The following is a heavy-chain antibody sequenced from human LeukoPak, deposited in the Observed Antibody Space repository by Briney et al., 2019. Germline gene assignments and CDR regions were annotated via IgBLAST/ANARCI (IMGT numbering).Heavy chain of an antibody. D-gene: IGHD2-15*01. V-gene: IGHV1-18*04. CDR1: GYTFTGYY. CDR3: ARDGSGVIDY. J-gene: IGHJ4*02. Sequence: ASVKVSCKASGYTFTGYYMHWVRQAPGQGLEWMGWISAYNGNTNYAQKLQGRVTMTTDTSTSTAYMELRSLGSDDTAVYYCARDGSGVIDYWGQGTLVTVSS. CDR2: ISAYNGNT.